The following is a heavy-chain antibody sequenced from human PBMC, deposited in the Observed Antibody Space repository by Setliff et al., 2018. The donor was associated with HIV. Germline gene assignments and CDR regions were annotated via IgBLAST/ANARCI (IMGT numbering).Heavy chain of an antibody. D-gene: IGHD2-21*02. CDR1: GGSISSSSYY. CDR3: ARGVPLLPPHY. J-gene: IGHJ4*02. CDR2: LYYRGTT. V-gene: IGHV4-39*07. Sequence: PSETLSLTCTVSGGSISSSSYYWGWIRQPPGKGPEWIGSLYYRGTTYYNPSLKSRVTISTGTSNNPFSLTLSSVTAADTAVYYCARGVPLLPPHYWGQGTLVTVSS.